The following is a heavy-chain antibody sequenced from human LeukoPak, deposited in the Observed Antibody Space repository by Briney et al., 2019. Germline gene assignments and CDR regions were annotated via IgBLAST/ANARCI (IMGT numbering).Heavy chain of an antibody. Sequence: PSETLSLTRTVSGGSISSGSYYWSWIRQPAGKGLEWIGRIYTSGSTNYNPSLKSRVTISVDTSKNQFSLKLSSVTAADTAVYYCAGPGGYFDWLPFGYWGQGTLVTVSS. V-gene: IGHV4-61*02. D-gene: IGHD3-9*01. J-gene: IGHJ4*02. CDR2: IYTSGST. CDR3: AGPGGYFDWLPFGY. CDR1: GGSISSGSYY.